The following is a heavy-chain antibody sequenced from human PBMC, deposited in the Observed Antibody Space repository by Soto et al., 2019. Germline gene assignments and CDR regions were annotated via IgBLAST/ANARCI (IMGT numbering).Heavy chain of an antibody. CDR2: ISGSGGST. D-gene: IGHD4-17*01. V-gene: IGHV3-23*01. CDR1: GFTFSSYS. Sequence: GGSLRLSCAASGFTFSSYSMSWVRQAPGKGLEWVSAISGSGGSTYYADSVKGRFTISRDNSKNTLYLQMNSLRAEDTAVYYCAKDRYGDPYYFDYWGQGTLVTVSS. CDR3: AKDRYGDPYYFDY. J-gene: IGHJ4*02.